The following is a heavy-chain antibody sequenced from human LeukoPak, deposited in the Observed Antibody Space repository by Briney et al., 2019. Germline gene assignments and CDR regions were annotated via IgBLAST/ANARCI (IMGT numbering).Heavy chain of an antibody. CDR1: GFTFSSYA. V-gene: IGHV3-48*02. Sequence: GGSLRLSCAASGFTFSSYAMRWVRQAPGKGLEWVSYISSSSSIIYYADSVKGRFTISRDNAKSSLYLHMNSLRDEDTAVYYCARNRGSWATDYWGQGTLVTVSS. CDR2: ISSSSSII. D-gene: IGHD6-13*01. J-gene: IGHJ4*02. CDR3: ARNRGSWATDY.